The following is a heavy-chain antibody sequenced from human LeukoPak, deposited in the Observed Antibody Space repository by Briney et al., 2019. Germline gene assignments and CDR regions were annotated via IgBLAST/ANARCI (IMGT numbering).Heavy chain of an antibody. V-gene: IGHV4-38-2*02. D-gene: IGHD5-18*01. J-gene: IGHJ3*02. CDR3: ARGGYTYGFDTFDI. CDR1: GYSISSSYS. CDR2: IHHSGST. Sequence: PSETLSLTCTVSGYSISSSYSWGWIRQPLEKGLEWIGSIHHSGSTDYNPSLKSRVTISVDTSKNQFSLKLSSVTAADTAVYYCARGGYTYGFDTFDIWGQGTMVTVSS.